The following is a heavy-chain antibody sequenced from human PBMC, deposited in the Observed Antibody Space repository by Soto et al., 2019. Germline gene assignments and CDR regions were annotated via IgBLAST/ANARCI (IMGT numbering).Heavy chain of an antibody. V-gene: IGHV2-5*02. Sequence: QITLKESGPPLVKPTQTLTLTCTFSGFSLSNPGVGVGCIRQPPGKALERLALIYWDDDERYSPSLKSRLTITKDTSKNQVVLTMTDMDPVDTARYYGALDFWSAYHIDQADAEAHFWGEGLLVTVS. D-gene: IGHD3-3*01. CDR3: ALDFWSAYHIDQADAEAHF. CDR2: IYWDDDE. J-gene: IGHJ4*02. CDR1: GFSLSNPGVG.